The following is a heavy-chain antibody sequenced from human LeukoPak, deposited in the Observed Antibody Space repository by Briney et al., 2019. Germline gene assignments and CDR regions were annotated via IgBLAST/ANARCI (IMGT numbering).Heavy chain of an antibody. Sequence: PGGSLRLSCAASGFGVSSNYMSWVRQAPGKGLEWVSSISSSSSYIYYADSVKGRFTISRDNAKNSLYLQMNSLRAEDTAVYYCATPLSRHYYYMDVWGKGTTVTVSS. CDR1: GFGVSSNY. V-gene: IGHV3-21*01. J-gene: IGHJ6*03. CDR3: ATPLSRHYYYMDV. CDR2: ISSSSSYI.